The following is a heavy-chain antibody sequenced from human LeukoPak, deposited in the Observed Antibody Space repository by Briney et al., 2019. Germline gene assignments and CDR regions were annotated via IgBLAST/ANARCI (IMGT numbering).Heavy chain of an antibody. Sequence: GGSLRLSCAASGFTFSSYGMHWVRQAPGKGLEWVAFIRYDGSNKYYAGSVRGRFTISRDNSKNTLYLQMNSLRAEDTAVYYCAKPYSSSPGYNWFDPWGQGTLVTVSS. CDR2: IRYDGSNK. V-gene: IGHV3-30*02. J-gene: IGHJ5*02. D-gene: IGHD6-6*01. CDR3: AKPYSSSPGYNWFDP. CDR1: GFTFSSYG.